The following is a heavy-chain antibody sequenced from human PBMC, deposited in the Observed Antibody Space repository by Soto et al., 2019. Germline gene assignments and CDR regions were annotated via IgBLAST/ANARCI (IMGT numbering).Heavy chain of an antibody. CDR3: AKDRGSSATCFDY. J-gene: IGHJ4*02. V-gene: IGHV3-23*01. CDR1: GFTFSSFG. CDR2: ISGGGYNK. Sequence: EVRLLESGGGLVQTGGSLRLSCAASGFTFSSFGMNWVRQAPGKGLEWLAVISGGGYNKYYAESVKGRFAISRDNSGNMAFLQMNTLRADDTAVYYCAKDRGSSATCFDYWGPGVLVTVSS. D-gene: IGHD2-2*01.